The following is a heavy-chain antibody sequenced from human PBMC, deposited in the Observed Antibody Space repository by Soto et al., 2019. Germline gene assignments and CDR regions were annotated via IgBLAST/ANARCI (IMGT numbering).Heavy chain of an antibody. CDR3: ARDLRGFDYYDH. CDR1: GYTFTSYG. Sequence: ASVKVSCKASGYTFTSYGISWVRQAPGQGLEWMGWISAYNGNTIYAQKLQGRVTMTTDTSTSTAYMELRSLRSDDTAVYYCARDLRGFDYYDHWGQGTLVTVSS. J-gene: IGHJ4*02. V-gene: IGHV1-18*04. CDR2: ISAYNGNT.